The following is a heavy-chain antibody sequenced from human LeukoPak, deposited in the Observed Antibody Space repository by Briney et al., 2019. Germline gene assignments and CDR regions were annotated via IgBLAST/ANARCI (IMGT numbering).Heavy chain of an antibody. CDR1: GFTFSSYW. Sequence: PGGSLRLSCAASGFTFSSYWMSWVGQAPGKGREGVANIKQDGSEKYYVDSVKGRFTISRDNAKNSLYLQMNSLRAEDTAVYYCARVPAGAMGLFDYWGQGTLVTVSS. CDR3: ARVPAGAMGLFDY. CDR2: IKQDGSEK. D-gene: IGHD1-26*01. V-gene: IGHV3-7*01. J-gene: IGHJ4*02.